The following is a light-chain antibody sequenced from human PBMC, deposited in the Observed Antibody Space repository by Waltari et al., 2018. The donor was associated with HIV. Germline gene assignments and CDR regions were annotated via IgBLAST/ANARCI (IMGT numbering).Light chain of an antibody. CDR1: SGHIRTI. Sequence: QPVLTQSSSASASLGSSVTLTCTLTSGHIRTIIAWHHQQPGKAPRYLMKLEGGGGYNKGSGVPDRFSGSSSGADRYLTISNLQFEDEADYYCETWDSSTCVFGGGTKVTVL. J-gene: IGLJ3*02. CDR3: ETWDSSTCV. CDR2: LEGGGGY. V-gene: IGLV4-60*02.